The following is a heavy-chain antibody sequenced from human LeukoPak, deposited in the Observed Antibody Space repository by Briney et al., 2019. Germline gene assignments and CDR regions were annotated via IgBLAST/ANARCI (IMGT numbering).Heavy chain of an antibody. D-gene: IGHD3-10*01. CDR1: GGSIGNYY. CDR3: ARHYYGSGSYSVGFDY. J-gene: IGHJ4*02. V-gene: IGHV4-59*08. Sequence: PSETLSLTCTVSGGSIGNYYWSWIRQPPGKGLEWIGFISYSGSTNYNPSLKSRVTISVDTSKSQFSLKLSSVTAADTAVYYCARHYYGSGSYSVGFDYWGQGTLATVSS. CDR2: ISYSGST.